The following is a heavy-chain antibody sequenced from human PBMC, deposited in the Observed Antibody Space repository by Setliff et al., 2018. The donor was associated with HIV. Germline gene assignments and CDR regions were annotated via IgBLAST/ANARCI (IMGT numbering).Heavy chain of an antibody. J-gene: IGHJ6*03. CDR1: GGTISTY. CDR2: VYYSGST. CDR3: ARGIGPLPNWENFYYSMDV. D-gene: IGHD1-26*01. Sequence: SETLSLTCTVSGGTISTYWSWIRQPPGKGLEWIGYVYYSGSTNYNPSLKSRVTISADTSKNQISLKLNSVTAADTAVYYCARGIGPLPNWENFYYSMDVWGKGTTVTVSS. V-gene: IGHV4-59*08.